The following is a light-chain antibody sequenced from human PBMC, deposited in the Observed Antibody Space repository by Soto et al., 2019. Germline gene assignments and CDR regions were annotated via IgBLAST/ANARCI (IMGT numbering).Light chain of an antibody. CDR2: EVS. J-gene: IGLJ2*01. V-gene: IGLV2-8*01. Sequence: QSVLTQPPSASGSPGQSVTISGTGTSSDVGAYNYVSWYQQHPGKAPKLMIYEVSQRPSGVPDRFSGSKSGYTASLTVSGLQAEDEADYYCSSYAGSNNLVFGGGTKLTVL. CDR3: SSYAGSNNLV. CDR1: SSDVGAYNY.